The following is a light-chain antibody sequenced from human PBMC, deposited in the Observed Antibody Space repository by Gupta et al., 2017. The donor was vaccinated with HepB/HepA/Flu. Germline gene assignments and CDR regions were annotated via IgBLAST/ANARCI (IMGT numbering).Light chain of an antibody. CDR1: QNINYY. J-gene: IGKJ1*01. CDR3: QQSDITSWT. CDR2: AAS. V-gene: IGKV1-39*01. Sequence: DIQMTQSPPSLPASVGDRVTISCRASQNINYYLNWYQQKPGKAPKLLIYAASILQSGIPSRFSGSGSGTDCILTISSLQPEDFAAYFCQQSDITSWTFGQGTNVEIK.